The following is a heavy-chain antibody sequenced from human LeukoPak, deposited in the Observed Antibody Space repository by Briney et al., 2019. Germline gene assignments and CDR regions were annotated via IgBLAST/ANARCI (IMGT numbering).Heavy chain of an antibody. CDR2: INHSGST. Sequence: PSETLSLTCAVYGGSFSGYYWSWIRQPPGKGLEWIGEINHSGSTNYNPSLKSRVTISVDTSKNQFSLKLSSVTAADTAVYYCAKGRAMVRGVIKRSPIDYWGQGTLVTVSS. CDR1: GGSFSGYY. J-gene: IGHJ4*02. V-gene: IGHV4-34*01. CDR3: AKGRAMVRGVIKRSPIDY. D-gene: IGHD3-10*01.